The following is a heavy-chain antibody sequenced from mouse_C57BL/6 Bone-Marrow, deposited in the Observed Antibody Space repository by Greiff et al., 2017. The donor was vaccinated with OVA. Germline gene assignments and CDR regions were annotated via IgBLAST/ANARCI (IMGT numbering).Heavy chain of an antibody. J-gene: IGHJ4*01. CDR1: GYTFTNYW. Sequence: VQLVESGAELVRPGTSVKMSCKASGYTFTNYWIGWAKQRPGHGLEWIGDIYPGGGYTNYNEKFKGKATLTADKSSSTAYMQFSSLTSEDSAIYYCARRVYYYGKGGYYAMDYWGQGTSVTVSS. CDR3: ARRVYYYGKGGYYAMDY. V-gene: IGHV1-63*01. CDR2: IYPGGGYT. D-gene: IGHD1-1*01.